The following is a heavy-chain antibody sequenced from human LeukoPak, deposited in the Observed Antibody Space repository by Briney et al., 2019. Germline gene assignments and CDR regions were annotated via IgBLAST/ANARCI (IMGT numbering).Heavy chain of an antibody. V-gene: IGHV3-11*01. CDR2: ISNSGNTI. Sequence: KAGGSLRLSCAVSGFTLSDYYMSWFRQAPGRGLEWVAYISNSGNTIYYTDSVKGRFTVSRDNAKNSLYLQMNSLRAEDTAVYYCARETESSSSWYDSWGQGTLVSVSS. D-gene: IGHD6-6*01. CDR1: GFTLSDYY. J-gene: IGHJ5*01. CDR3: ARETESSSSWYDS.